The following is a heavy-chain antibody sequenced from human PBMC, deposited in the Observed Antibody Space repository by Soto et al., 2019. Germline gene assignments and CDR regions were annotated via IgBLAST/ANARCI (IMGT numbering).Heavy chain of an antibody. CDR1: GFSFTTRGVG. J-gene: IGHJ5*02. CDR2: IYWDDDK. D-gene: IGHD3-16*01. CDR3: AHIPNYYQYDWFDP. V-gene: IGHV2-5*02. Sequence: QITLKESGPTLVKPTQTLTLTCTFSGFSFTTRGVGVGWIRQPPGKALECLALIYWDDDKRYSPSLQSRLSPTKDTSKNQVVLTMTNVDHVDTATYYCAHIPNYYQYDWFDPWGQGTLVSVSS.